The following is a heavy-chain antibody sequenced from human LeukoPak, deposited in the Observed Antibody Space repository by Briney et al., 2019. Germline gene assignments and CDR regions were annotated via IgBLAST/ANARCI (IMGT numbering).Heavy chain of an antibody. CDR2: MNPCRGNT. Sequence: ASVKVSCKTSGYTLTNNDMHWVRQAPGQGLEWVGWMNPCRGNTGYAQKFQGRVSMTRNASIDTAYMELSSLRSDDTAVYYCARVVYKIASRPETYKYLDVWGPGTPVTVSS. D-gene: IGHD6-6*01. CDR1: GYTLTNND. V-gene: IGHV1-8*01. J-gene: IGHJ2*01. CDR3: ARVVYKIASRPETYKYLDV.